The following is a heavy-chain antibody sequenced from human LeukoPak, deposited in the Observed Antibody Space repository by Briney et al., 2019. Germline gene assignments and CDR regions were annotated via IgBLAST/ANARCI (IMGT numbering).Heavy chain of an antibody. Sequence: RGSLRLSCAASGFTFSSYSMNWVRQAPGKGLEWVSSISSSSSYIYYADSVKGRFTISRDNAKNSLYLQMNSLRAEDTAVYYCARVRIAVAGVFDYWGQGTLVTV. D-gene: IGHD6-19*01. CDR3: ARVRIAVAGVFDY. V-gene: IGHV3-21*01. CDR2: ISSSSSYI. CDR1: GFTFSSYS. J-gene: IGHJ4*02.